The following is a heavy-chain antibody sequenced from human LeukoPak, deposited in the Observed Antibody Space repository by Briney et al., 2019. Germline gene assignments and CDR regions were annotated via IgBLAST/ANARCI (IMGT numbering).Heavy chain of an antibody. D-gene: IGHD1-26*01. CDR2: IYYSGST. Sequence: SETLSLTCTVSGGSISSYYWSWIRQPPGKGLEWIGYIYYSGSTNYNPSLKSRVTISVDTSKSQFSLKLTSATAADTAVYYCARDRVGATTWLDYWGQGTLVTVSS. CDR1: GGSISSYY. J-gene: IGHJ4*02. V-gene: IGHV4-59*12. CDR3: ARDRVGATTWLDY.